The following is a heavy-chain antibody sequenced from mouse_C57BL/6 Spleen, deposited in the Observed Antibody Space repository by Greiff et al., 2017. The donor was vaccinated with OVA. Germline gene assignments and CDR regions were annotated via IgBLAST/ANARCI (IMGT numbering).Heavy chain of an antibody. J-gene: IGHJ2*01. CDR1: GYTFTSYW. CDR3: ARSAELPYFDY. CDR2: IHPNSGST. D-gene: IGHD1-1*01. V-gene: IGHV1-64*01. Sequence: VQLQQPGAELVKPGASVKLSCKASGYTFTSYWMHWVKQRPGQGLEWIGMIHPNSGSTNYNEKFKSKATLTVDKSSSPAYMQLSSLTSEDSAVYYCARSAELPYFDYWGQGTTLTVSS.